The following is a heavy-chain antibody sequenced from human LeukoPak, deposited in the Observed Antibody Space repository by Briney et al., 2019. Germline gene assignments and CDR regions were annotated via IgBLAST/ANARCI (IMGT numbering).Heavy chain of an antibody. CDR2: INHSGST. J-gene: IGHJ5*01. D-gene: IGHD1-26*01. V-gene: IGHV4-34*01. CDR1: GGSFSGYN. Sequence: SETLSLTCAVYGGSFSGYNWSWLRQPPGRGLEWIGEINHSGSTKYNPSLKSRVTISVDTSKNQFSLKVNSVTAADTAMYYCARGGSWSDSWGQGTLVTVSS. CDR3: ARGGSWSDS.